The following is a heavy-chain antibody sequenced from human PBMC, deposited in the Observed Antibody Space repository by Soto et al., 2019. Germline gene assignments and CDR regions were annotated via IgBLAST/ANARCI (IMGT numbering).Heavy chain of an antibody. CDR3: TTDRLDDFSYYYYYYYMDV. Sequence: TGGSLRLSCAASGFTFSSYGMHWVRQAPGKGLEWVAVIWYDGSNKYYADSVKGRFTISRDNSKNTLYLQLNSLRAEDTAVYYCTTDRLDDFSYYYYYYYMDVWGKGTTVTVSS. V-gene: IGHV3-33*01. J-gene: IGHJ6*03. CDR1: GFTFSSYG. CDR2: IWYDGSNK. D-gene: IGHD3-3*01.